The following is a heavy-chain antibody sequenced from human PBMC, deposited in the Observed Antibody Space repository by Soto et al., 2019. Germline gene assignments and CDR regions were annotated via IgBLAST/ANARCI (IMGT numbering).Heavy chain of an antibody. Sequence: QVQLVESGGGVVQPGRSLRLSCAASGFTFSSYGMHWVRQAPGKGLEWVAVISYDGSNKYYADSVKGRFTISRDYSKNTLYLQMNSLRAEDTAVYYCAKDWGSSSWYSSDYWGQGTLVTVSS. D-gene: IGHD6-13*01. V-gene: IGHV3-30*18. CDR1: GFTFSSYG. J-gene: IGHJ4*02. CDR3: AKDWGSSSWYSSDY. CDR2: ISYDGSNK.